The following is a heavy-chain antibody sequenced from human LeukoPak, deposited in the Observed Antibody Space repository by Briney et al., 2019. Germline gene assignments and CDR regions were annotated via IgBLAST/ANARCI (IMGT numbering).Heavy chain of an antibody. V-gene: IGHV7-4-1*02. Sequence: ASVKVSCKASGYTFTSYAMNWVRQAPGQGLEWMGWINTNTGNPTYAQGFTGRLVFSLDTSVSTAYLQISSLKAEDTAVYYCARWFYYDILTGYLSNYYYYMDVWGKGTTVTVSS. CDR2: INTNTGNP. J-gene: IGHJ6*03. D-gene: IGHD3-9*01. CDR3: ARWFYYDILTGYLSNYYYYMDV. CDR1: GYTFTSYA.